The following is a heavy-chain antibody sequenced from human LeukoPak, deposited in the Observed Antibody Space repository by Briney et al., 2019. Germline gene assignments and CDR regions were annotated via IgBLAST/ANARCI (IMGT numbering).Heavy chain of an antibody. CDR3: AKDLSSDTAMDLFDY. CDR2: ISGSGGST. D-gene: IGHD5-18*01. Sequence: GGSLRLSCAASGFTFSSYAMSWVRQTPGKGLEWVSAISGSGGSTYYADSVKGRFTISRDNSKNTLYLQMNSLRAEDTAVYYCAKDLSSDTAMDLFDYWGQGTLVTVSS. J-gene: IGHJ4*02. CDR1: GFTFSSYA. V-gene: IGHV3-23*01.